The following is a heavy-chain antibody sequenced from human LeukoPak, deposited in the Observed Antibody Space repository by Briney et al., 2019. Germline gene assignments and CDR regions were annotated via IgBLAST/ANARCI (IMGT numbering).Heavy chain of an antibody. V-gene: IGHV4-30-2*01. J-gene: IGHJ5*02. CDR3: AGQLWFGEGNWFDP. D-gene: IGHD3-10*01. CDR2: IYHSGST. CDR1: GGSISSGGYS. Sequence: SETLSLTCAVSGGSISSGGYSWSWIRQPPGKGLEWIGYIYHSGSTYYNPPLKSRVTISVDRSKNQFSLKLSSVTAADTAVYYCAGQLWFGEGNWFDPWGQGTLVTVSS.